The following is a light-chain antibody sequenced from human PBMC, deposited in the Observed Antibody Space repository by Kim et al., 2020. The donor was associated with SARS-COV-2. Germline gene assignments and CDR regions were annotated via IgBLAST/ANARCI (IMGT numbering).Light chain of an antibody. J-gene: IGKJ4*01. Sequence: DIQMTQSPSSLSASVGDRVTLTCRASQSISSYLNWYQQKPGKAPKVLIYAASSLQSGVPSRFSGSGSGTDFTLKISSLQPEDFATYYCQQSYGTALTFGGGTKVDIK. CDR3: QQSYGTALT. CDR2: AAS. V-gene: IGKV1-39*01. CDR1: QSISSY.